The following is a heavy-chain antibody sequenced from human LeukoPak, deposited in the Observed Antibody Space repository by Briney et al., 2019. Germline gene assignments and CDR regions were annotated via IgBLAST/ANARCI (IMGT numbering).Heavy chain of an antibody. J-gene: IGHJ3*02. CDR3: ANGEGLGYCSSTSCSPDHDAFDI. Sequence: SETLSLTCTVSGGSISSYYWSWIRQPAGKGLEWIGRIYTSGSTNYNPSLKSRVTMSVDTSKNQFSLKLSSVTAADTAVYYCANGEGLGYCSSTSCSPDHDAFDIWGQGAMVTVSS. CDR2: IYTSGST. V-gene: IGHV4-4*07. CDR1: GGSISSYY. D-gene: IGHD2-2*01.